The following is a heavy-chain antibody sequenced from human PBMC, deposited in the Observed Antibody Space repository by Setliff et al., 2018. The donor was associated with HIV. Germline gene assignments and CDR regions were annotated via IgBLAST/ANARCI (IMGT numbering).Heavy chain of an antibody. D-gene: IGHD1-7*01. V-gene: IGHV4-39*07. CDR1: GDSISSSRSF. J-gene: IGHJ4*02. CDR3: ARVSSVIELQGGDYFDS. CDR2: IYFSGSV. Sequence: SETLSLTCTVSGDSISSSRSFWSWIRQSPGKGLEWIGSIYFSGSVFYNPSLNSRVIISIDTSRNQFSLKLSSVTGADTAVYYCARVSSVIELQGGDYFDSWGQGLLVTVSS.